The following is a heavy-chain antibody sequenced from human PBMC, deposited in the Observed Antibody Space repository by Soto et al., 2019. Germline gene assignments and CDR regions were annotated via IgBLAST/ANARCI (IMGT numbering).Heavy chain of an antibody. V-gene: IGHV1-18*01. CDR3: ARDYEVTGSGWSIDY. J-gene: IGHJ4*02. Sequence: ASVKVSCKASGYTFTTYGISWVRRAPGQGLEWMGWISAYNGNTNYAQKLQGRVTMTTGTSTSTAYMELRSLRSDDTAVYYCARDYEVTGSGWSIDYRGQGTLVTVSS. CDR1: GYTFTTYG. CDR2: ISAYNGNT. D-gene: IGHD6-19*01.